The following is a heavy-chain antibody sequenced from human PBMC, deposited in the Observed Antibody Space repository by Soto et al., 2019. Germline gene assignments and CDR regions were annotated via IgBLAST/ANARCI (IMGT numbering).Heavy chain of an antibody. Sequence: SETLSLTCTVSGGSISSSSYYWGWIRQPPGKGLEWIGSIYYSGSTYYNPALKSRVTISVDTSKNQFSLKLSSVTAADTAVYYCAVVGRRIAGYYAFDIWGQGTMVTVSS. CDR1: GGSISSSSYY. V-gene: IGHV4-39*01. CDR3: AVVGRRIAGYYAFDI. D-gene: IGHD3-9*01. J-gene: IGHJ3*02. CDR2: IYYSGST.